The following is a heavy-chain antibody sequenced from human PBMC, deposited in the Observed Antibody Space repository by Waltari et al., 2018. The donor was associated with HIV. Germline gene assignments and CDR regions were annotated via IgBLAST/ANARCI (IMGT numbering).Heavy chain of an antibody. CDR1: GGSISSGSYY. Sequence: QVQLQESGPGLVKPSQTLSLTCTVSGGSISSGSYYWSWIRQPAGKGLEWIGRIYTSGSTNYNPSLKSRVTISVDTSKNQFSLKLSSVTAADTAVYYCAGSSGWTDAFDIWGQGTMVTVSS. CDR2: IYTSGST. V-gene: IGHV4-61*02. CDR3: AGSSGWTDAFDI. D-gene: IGHD6-19*01. J-gene: IGHJ3*02.